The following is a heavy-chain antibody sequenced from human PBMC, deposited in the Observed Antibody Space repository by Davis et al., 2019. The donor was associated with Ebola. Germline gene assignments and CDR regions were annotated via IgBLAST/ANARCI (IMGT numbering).Heavy chain of an antibody. CDR2: INPSGGTT. CDR1: GYTLVSYY. J-gene: IGHJ4*02. V-gene: IGHV1-46*01. Sequence: AASVKVSCKASGYTLVSYYAHWVRQAPGQGLEWMGIINPSGGTTTYAQKFQGWVTMTRDTSISTAYMELSRLRSDDTAVYYCARGGYCTGGVCYYFDYWGQGTLVTVSS. CDR3: ARGGYCTGGVCYYFDY. D-gene: IGHD2-8*02.